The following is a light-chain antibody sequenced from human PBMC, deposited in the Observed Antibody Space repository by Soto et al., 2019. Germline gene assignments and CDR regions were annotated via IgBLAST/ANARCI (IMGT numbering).Light chain of an antibody. Sequence: DIQMTQSPSSLSASVGDRVTITCQASQDISNYLNWYQQTPGKAPKLLIYDASNLETGVPSRFSGSGSGTDFTFTISSLQPEDIATYYCQQYYSFPITFGQGTRLEIK. J-gene: IGKJ5*01. CDR3: QQYYSFPIT. V-gene: IGKV1-33*01. CDR2: DAS. CDR1: QDISNY.